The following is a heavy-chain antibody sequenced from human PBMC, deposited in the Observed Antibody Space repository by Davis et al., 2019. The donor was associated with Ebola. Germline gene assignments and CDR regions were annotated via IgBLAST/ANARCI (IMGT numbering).Heavy chain of an antibody. Sequence: GESLKISCAASGFTVSSNYMSWVRQAPGKGLEWVSAISGSGGSTYYADSVKGRFTISRDNAKNSLYLQMNSLRAEDTAVYYCARVIHHIAVAGWRTYYFDYWGQGTLVTVSS. CDR3: ARVIHHIAVAGWRTYYFDY. CDR1: GFTVSSNY. D-gene: IGHD6-19*01. V-gene: IGHV3-23*01. J-gene: IGHJ4*02. CDR2: ISGSGGST.